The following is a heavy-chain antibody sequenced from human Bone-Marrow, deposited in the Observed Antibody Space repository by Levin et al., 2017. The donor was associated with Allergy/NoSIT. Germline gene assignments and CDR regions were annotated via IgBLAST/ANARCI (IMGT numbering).Heavy chain of an antibody. D-gene: IGHD2-2*01. CDR2: IIPILGIA. CDR3: ARGGCSSTSCYYRYYYGMDV. J-gene: IGHJ6*02. CDR1: GGTFSSYT. Sequence: ASVKVSCKASGGTFSSYTISWVRQAPGQGLEWMGRIIPILGIANYAQKFQGRVTITADKSTSTAYMELSSLRSEDTAVYYCARGGCSSTSCYYRYYYGMDVWGQGTTVTVSS. V-gene: IGHV1-69*02.